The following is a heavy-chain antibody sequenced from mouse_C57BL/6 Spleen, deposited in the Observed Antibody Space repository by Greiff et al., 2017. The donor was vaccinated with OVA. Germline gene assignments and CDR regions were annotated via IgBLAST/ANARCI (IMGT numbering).Heavy chain of an antibody. Sequence: QVQLQQSGAELVKPGASVKISCKASGYAFSSYWMNWVKQRPGKGLEWIGQIYPGDGDTNYNGKFKGKATLTADKSSSTAYMQLSSLTSEDSAVYFYARGGGLDYPLFDYWGQGTTLTVSS. D-gene: IGHD2-4*01. J-gene: IGHJ2*01. V-gene: IGHV1-80*01. CDR3: ARGGGLDYPLFDY. CDR1: GYAFSSYW. CDR2: IYPGDGDT.